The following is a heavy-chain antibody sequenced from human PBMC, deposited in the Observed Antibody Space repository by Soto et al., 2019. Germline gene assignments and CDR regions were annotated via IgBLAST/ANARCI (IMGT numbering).Heavy chain of an antibody. V-gene: IGHV4-59*12. CDR1: GDSISSYY. Sequence: PSETLSLTCVVSGDSISSYYWRWIRQPPGKGLEWIGDVSSSGGTNYNPSLKSRVIMSVDTSKNQFSLKLSSVTAADTAVYYCARGRRVFCSSTSCGDMDVWGKGTTVTVSS. D-gene: IGHD2-2*01. CDR3: ARGRRVFCSSTSCGDMDV. CDR2: VSSSGGT. J-gene: IGHJ6*03.